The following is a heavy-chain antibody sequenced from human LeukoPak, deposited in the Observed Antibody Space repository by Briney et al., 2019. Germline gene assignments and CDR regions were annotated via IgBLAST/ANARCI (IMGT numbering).Heavy chain of an antibody. CDR1: GYTFTSYY. CDR3: ARVYYYDSSGYAH. CDR2: INPNSGGT. Sequence: ASVKVSCKASGYTFTSYYMHWVLQAPGQGLEWMGWINPNSGGTNYAQKFQGRVTMTRDTSISTAYMELSRLRSDDTAVYYCARVYYYDSSGYAHWGQGTLVTVSS. D-gene: IGHD3-22*01. J-gene: IGHJ4*02. V-gene: IGHV1-2*02.